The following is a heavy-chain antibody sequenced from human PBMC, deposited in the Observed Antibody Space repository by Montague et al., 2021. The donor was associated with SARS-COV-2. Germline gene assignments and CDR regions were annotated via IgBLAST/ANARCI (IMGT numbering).Heavy chain of an antibody. D-gene: IGHD2-2*01. Sequence: CAISGDSVAINIATGDWIRQCPSSGLERLGRAYYRFKRYNDYAESVKSRMTIDPDTSKHQFSLHLNSVTPEDTAVYYCARIPVGSKYYFDFWGQGTLVTVSS. V-gene: IGHV6-1*01. CDR2: AYYRFKRYN. J-gene: IGHJ4*02. CDR1: GDSVAINIAT. CDR3: ARIPVGSKYYFDF.